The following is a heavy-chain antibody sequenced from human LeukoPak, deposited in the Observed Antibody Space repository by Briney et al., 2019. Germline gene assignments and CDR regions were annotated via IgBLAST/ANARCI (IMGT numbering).Heavy chain of an antibody. CDR1: GGTISSYD. CDR2: IYHSGST. J-gene: IGHJ4*02. CDR3: ARDFRSYDSSGYHY. Sequence: SETLSLTCTVSGGTISSYDWSWVRQPPGKGLEWVGEIYHSGSTNYNPSLKSRVTISVDKSKNQFSLKLSSVTAAETAVYYCARDFRSYDSSGYHYWGQGTLVTVPS. D-gene: IGHD3-22*01. V-gene: IGHV4-59*12.